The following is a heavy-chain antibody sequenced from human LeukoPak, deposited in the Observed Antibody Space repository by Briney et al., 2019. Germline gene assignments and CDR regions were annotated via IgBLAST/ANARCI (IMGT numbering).Heavy chain of an antibody. V-gene: IGHV4-59*01. Sequence: SETLSLTCTVSGGSISSYYWSWIRQPPGKRLEWIGYIYYSGSTNYNPSLKSRVTISVDTSKNQFSLKLSSVTAADTAVYYCARDFRDWFDPWGQGTLVTVSS. D-gene: IGHD3-10*01. CDR3: ARDFRDWFDP. J-gene: IGHJ5*02. CDR2: IYYSGST. CDR1: GGSISSYY.